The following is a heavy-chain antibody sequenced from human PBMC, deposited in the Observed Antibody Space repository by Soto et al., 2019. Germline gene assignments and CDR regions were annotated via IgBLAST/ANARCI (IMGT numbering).Heavy chain of an antibody. CDR2: IYYSGSS. V-gene: IGHV4-30-4*08. CDR1: GASITSDTDY. D-gene: IGHD2-2*02. Sequence: QVQLQESGPGLVQSSQTLSLTCTVSGASITSDTDYWGWVRQSPGKGLEWIGYIYYSGSSYFNPSHKNPGVMSIETSQSQFSLRPNSVTGAATAVYYCVRGSDWLATTACYRYFASWAPGTLVTVSS. CDR3: VRGSDWLATTACYRYFAS. J-gene: IGHJ4*01.